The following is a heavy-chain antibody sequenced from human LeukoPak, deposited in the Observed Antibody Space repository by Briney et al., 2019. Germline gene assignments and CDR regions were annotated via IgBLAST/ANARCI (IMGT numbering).Heavy chain of an antibody. Sequence: SETLSLTCAVYGGSFSGYYWSWIRQPPGKGLEWIGEINHSGSTNYNPSLKSRVTISVDTSKNQFSLKLSSVTAAGTAVYYCAGRRTVVVLHWGQGTLVTVSS. J-gene: IGHJ4*02. D-gene: IGHD3-22*01. CDR1: GGSFSGYY. CDR2: INHSGST. CDR3: AGRRTVVVLH. V-gene: IGHV4-34*01.